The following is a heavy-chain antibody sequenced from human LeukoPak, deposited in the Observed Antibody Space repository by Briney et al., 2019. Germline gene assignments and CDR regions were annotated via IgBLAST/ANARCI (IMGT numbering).Heavy chain of an antibody. CDR1: GFTFSSYS. Sequence: GGSLRLSCAASGFTFSSYSMNWVRQAPGKGLEWVSSISSSSGYIYYADSVKGRFTISRDNAKNSLYLQMNSLRAEDTAVYYCARDGPGATYDYWGQGTLVTVSS. D-gene: IGHD1-26*01. CDR2: ISSSSGYI. CDR3: ARDGPGATYDY. V-gene: IGHV3-21*01. J-gene: IGHJ4*02.